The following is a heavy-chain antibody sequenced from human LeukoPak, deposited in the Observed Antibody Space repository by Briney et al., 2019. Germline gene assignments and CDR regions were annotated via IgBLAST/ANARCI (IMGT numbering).Heavy chain of an antibody. CDR2: INTNTGNP. D-gene: IGHD6-13*01. V-gene: IGHV7-4-1*02. Sequence: ASVKVSCKASGYTFTGYYMHWVRQAPGQGLEWMGWINTNTGNPTYAQGFTGRFVFSLDTSVSTAYLQISSLKAEDTAVYYCSYSSSWSVMDVWGKGTTVTVSS. CDR3: SYSSSWSVMDV. CDR1: GYTFTGYY. J-gene: IGHJ6*04.